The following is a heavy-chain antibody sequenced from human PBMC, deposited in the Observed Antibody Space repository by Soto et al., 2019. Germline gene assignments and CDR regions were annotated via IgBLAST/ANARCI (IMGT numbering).Heavy chain of an antibody. J-gene: IGHJ4*02. D-gene: IGHD2-15*01. CDR1: GYSFSNYW. CDR2: IYPGDSDT. Sequence: GEALKISCEGSGYSFSNYWMGWVRQMPGKGLEWMGIIYPGDSDTRYSPSFQGQVTISADKSINTAYLQWSSLKASDTAMYYCANLASCCNPIDYWGQGTLVTVSS. V-gene: IGHV5-51*01. CDR3: ANLASCCNPIDY.